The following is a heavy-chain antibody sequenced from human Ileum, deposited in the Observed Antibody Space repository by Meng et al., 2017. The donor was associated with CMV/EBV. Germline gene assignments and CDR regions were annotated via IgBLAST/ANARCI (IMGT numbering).Heavy chain of an antibody. CDR3: AKDFHDSSGSYSHYYLDL. D-gene: IGHD3-22*01. CDR2: IYYTGST. Sequence: ISSTGCYWSWIRQHPGKGLEWIGYIYYTGSTYYNPSLKSRVTISIDTSKNQFSLKLSSVTAADTAVYYCAKDFHDSSGSYSHYYLDLWGRGTLVTVSS. V-gene: IGHV4-31*02. J-gene: IGHJ2*01. CDR1: ISSTGCY.